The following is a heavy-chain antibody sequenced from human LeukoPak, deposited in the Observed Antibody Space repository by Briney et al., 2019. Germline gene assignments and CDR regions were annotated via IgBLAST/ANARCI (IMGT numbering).Heavy chain of an antibody. CDR2: ISGGGVST. CDR1: GFTFSSYT. CDR3: AKDDTIFGVVIPSYFDY. D-gene: IGHD3-3*01. J-gene: IGHJ4*02. Sequence: PGGSLRLSCVASGFTFSSYTMSWVRQTPGKGLEWVSTISGGGVSTYYADSVKGRFTISRDNSRNTLYLQMNSLGAGDTAVYYCAKDDTIFGVVIPSYFDYWGQGTLVTVSS. V-gene: IGHV3-23*01.